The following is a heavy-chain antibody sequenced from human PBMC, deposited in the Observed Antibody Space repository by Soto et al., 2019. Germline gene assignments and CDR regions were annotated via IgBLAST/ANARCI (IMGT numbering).Heavy chain of an antibody. CDR3: DSVSITGFSFDY. CDR1: GGSISTGDYY. CDR2: IYYSGST. V-gene: IGHV4-30-4*01. D-gene: IGHD1-20*01. J-gene: IGHJ4*02. Sequence: SETLSLTCTVSGGSISTGDYYWSWIRQPPGKGLEWIGYIYYSGSTYYNPSLKSRVTISVDTSKNQFSLKLSSVTAADTAVYYCDSVSITGFSFDYWGQGTLVTVSS.